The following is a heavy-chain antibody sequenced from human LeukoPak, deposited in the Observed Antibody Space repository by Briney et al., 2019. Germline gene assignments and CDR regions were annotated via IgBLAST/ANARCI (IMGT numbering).Heavy chain of an antibody. CDR2: INSDGSST. CDR3: ARGMATPVFGVVIIWHYYYYMNV. D-gene: IGHD3-3*01. V-gene: IGHV3-74*01. J-gene: IGHJ6*03. Sequence: GGSLRLSCAASGFTFSSYWMHWVRQAPGKGLVWVSRINSDGSSTSYADSVKGRFTISRDNAKNTLYLQMNSLRAEDTAVYYCARGMATPVFGVVIIWHYYYYMNVWGKGTTVTVSS. CDR1: GFTFSSYW.